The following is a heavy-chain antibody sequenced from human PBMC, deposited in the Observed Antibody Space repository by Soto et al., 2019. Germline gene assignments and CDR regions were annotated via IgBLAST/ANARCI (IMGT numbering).Heavy chain of an antibody. D-gene: IGHD4-17*01. V-gene: IGHV4-30-2*01. CDR3: ARSDGDYGAFDI. Sequence: SETLSLTCAVSGGSISSGGYSWSWIRQPPGKGLEWIGYIYHSGSTYYNPSLKSRVTISVDRSKNQFSLKLSSVTAADTAVYYCARSDGDYGAFDIWGQGTMVTVSS. CDR1: GGSISSGGYS. J-gene: IGHJ3*02. CDR2: IYHSGST.